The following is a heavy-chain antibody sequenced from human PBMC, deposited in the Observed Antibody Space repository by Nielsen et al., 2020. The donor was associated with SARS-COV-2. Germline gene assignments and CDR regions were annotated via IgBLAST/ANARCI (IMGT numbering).Heavy chain of an antibody. Sequence: ASVKVSCKASGYTFTGYYMHWVRQAPGQGLEWMGWINPNSGGTNYAQKFQGWVTMTRDTSISTAYMELSRLRSDDTAVYYCARDRYDYVWGSYRYFDYWGQGTLVTVSS. CDR2: INPNSGGT. J-gene: IGHJ4*02. D-gene: IGHD3-16*02. V-gene: IGHV1-2*04. CDR1: GYTFTGYY. CDR3: ARDRYDYVWGSYRYFDY.